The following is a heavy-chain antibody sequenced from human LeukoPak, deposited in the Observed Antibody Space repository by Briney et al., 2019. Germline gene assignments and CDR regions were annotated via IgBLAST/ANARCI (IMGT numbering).Heavy chain of an antibody. Sequence: GGSLRLSCAASGFTVSSNYMSWVRRAPGKGLEWVSVIYSGGSTYYADSVKGRFTISRDNSKNTLYLQMNSLRAEDTAVYYCAKDRGYYGSGSYSEIDYWGQGTLVTVSS. CDR2: IYSGGST. J-gene: IGHJ4*02. CDR3: AKDRGYYGSGSYSEIDY. CDR1: GFTVSSNY. D-gene: IGHD3-10*01. V-gene: IGHV3-66*01.